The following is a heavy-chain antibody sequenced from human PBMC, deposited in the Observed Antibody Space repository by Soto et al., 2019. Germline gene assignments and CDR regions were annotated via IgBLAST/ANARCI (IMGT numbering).Heavy chain of an antibody. Sequence: PGGSLRLSCAASGFTFSSYGMHWVRQAPGKGLEWVAVISYDGSNKYYADSVKGRFTISRDNSKNTLYLQMNSLRAEDTAVYYCAKDYPPNSSSWYWDYWGQGTLVTVSS. CDR2: ISYDGSNK. V-gene: IGHV3-30*18. D-gene: IGHD6-13*01. CDR1: GFTFSSYG. J-gene: IGHJ4*02. CDR3: AKDYPPNSSSWYWDY.